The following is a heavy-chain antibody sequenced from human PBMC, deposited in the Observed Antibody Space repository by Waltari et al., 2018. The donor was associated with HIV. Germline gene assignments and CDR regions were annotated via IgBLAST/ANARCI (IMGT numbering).Heavy chain of an antibody. Sequence: EGPLVESGGGLCPLGGSLRVSSSDSGFTLRSYWMSWFRQAPGKGLGWWANIKKEGKEKYYVYSEKGRFTISVDNDKNSVDLQMNSQRAEDTAVYYCARDGGRRGPFEYWGQGTLVTVAS. J-gene: IGHJ4*02. CDR2: IKKEGKEK. D-gene: IGHD3-3*01. V-gene: IGHV3-7*01. CDR3: ARDGGRRGPFEY. CDR1: GFTLRSYW.